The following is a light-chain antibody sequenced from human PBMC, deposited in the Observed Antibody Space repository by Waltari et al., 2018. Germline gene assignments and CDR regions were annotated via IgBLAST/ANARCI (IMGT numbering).Light chain of an antibody. J-gene: IGLJ1*01. Sequence: YELPQPPSVSVSPGQTARITCSGDVLPKQYAYWYQQKPGQAPVLVKYKDRERPSGIPERFSVSSSGTTVTLTISGVLAEDEADYYCQSADSSGTFYVFGTGTKVTVL. CDR1: VLPKQY. CDR3: QSADSSGTFYV. V-gene: IGLV3-25*03. CDR2: KDR.